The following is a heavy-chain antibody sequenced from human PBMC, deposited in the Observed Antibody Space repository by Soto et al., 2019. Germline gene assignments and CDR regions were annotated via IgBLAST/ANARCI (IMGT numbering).Heavy chain of an antibody. CDR1: GGSISSGGYY. CDR2: IYYSGST. J-gene: IGHJ3*02. CDR3: ARDRGSNWNYPNAFDI. Sequence: PSETLSLTCTVSGGSISSGGYYWSWIRQHPGKGLEWIGYIYYSGSTYYNPSLKSRVTISVDTSKNQFSLKLSSVTAADTAVYYCARDRGSNWNYPNAFDIGGQGTTVTVSS. V-gene: IGHV4-31*03. D-gene: IGHD1-7*01.